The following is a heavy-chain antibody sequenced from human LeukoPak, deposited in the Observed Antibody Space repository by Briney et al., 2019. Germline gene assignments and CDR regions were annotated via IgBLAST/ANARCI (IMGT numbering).Heavy chain of an antibody. J-gene: IGHJ5*02. D-gene: IGHD3-16*01. CDR1: GFSFSTYW. Sequence: GESLKISCKGSGFSFSTYWIGWVRQMPGKGLEWMGIIYPGDSDTRYSPSFQGQVTMSAGKSISTAYLQWSSLKASDTAMYYCARRGSSRQRWFDPWGQGTLVTVSS. V-gene: IGHV5-51*01. CDR3: ARRGSSRQRWFDP. CDR2: IYPGDSDT.